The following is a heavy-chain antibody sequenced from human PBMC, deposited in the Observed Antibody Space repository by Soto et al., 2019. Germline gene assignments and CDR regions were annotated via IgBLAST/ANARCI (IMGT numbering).Heavy chain of an antibody. CDR3: ARGRGSAAMGNYFDY. CDR1: GGSISSYY. V-gene: IGHV4-59*01. Sequence: PSETLSLTCTVSGGSISSYYWSWIRQPPGKGLEWIGYIYDSGSTNSNPALKSRVTISVDTSKNQFSLKLNSVTAADTAIYYCARGRGSAAMGNYFDYWGQGTLVTVSS. CDR2: IYDSGST. J-gene: IGHJ4*02. D-gene: IGHD2-2*01.